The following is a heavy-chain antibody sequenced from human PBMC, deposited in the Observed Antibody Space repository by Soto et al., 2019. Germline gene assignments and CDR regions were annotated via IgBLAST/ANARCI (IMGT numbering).Heavy chain of an antibody. Sequence: QITLKESGPTLVKPTQTLTLTCSFSGFPLNTDGVGVGWVRQPPGEALEWLALIYWDDDARYNPSLKTRLTITKDTSKNQVVLTMTNMDPVDTATYYCGNSRNLITEDAQVGDFDYWGQGTLVPVSS. J-gene: IGHJ4*02. D-gene: IGHD3-10*01. CDR2: IYWDDDA. CDR1: GFPLNTDGVG. V-gene: IGHV2-5*02. CDR3: GNSRNLITEDAQVGDFDY.